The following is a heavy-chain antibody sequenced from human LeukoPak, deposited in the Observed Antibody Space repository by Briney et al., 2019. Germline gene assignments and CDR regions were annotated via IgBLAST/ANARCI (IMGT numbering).Heavy chain of an antibody. Sequence: SETLSLTCAVYGGSFSGYYWSWIRQPPGKGLEWIGEINHSGSTNYNPSLKSRVTISVDTSKNQFSLKLSSVTAADTAVYYCARRIAAHSKTKIDYWGQGTLVTVSS. D-gene: IGHD6-6*01. CDR1: GGSFSGYY. CDR2: INHSGST. J-gene: IGHJ4*02. CDR3: ARRIAAHSKTKIDY. V-gene: IGHV4-34*01.